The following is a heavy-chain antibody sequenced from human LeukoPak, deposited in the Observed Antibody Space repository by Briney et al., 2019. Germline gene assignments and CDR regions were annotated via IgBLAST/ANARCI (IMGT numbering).Heavy chain of an antibody. CDR1: GFTFSDYY. D-gene: IGHD5-12*01. CDR2: ISSSGSTI. J-gene: IGHJ3*02. CDR3: ARCRYSGYGDAFDI. V-gene: IGHV3-11*01. Sequence: PGGSLRLSCAASGFTFSDYYMSWLRQAPGKGLEWVSYISSSGSTIYYADSVKGRFTISRDNAKNSLYLQMNSLRAEDTAVYYCARCRYSGYGDAFDIWGQGTMVTVSS.